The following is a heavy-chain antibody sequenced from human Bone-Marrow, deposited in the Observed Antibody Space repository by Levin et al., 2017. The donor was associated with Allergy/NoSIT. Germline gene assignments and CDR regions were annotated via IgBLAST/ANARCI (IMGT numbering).Heavy chain of an antibody. J-gene: IGHJ6*02. D-gene: IGHD6-19*01. CDR2: IYSSGTT. CDR3: ATGRSGWYGVYYGMDV. CDR1: GFNISNNY. Sequence: QTGGSLRLSCAAAGFNISNNYMTWVRQAPGKGLEWVAVIYSSGTTYYADSVKGRFSISSDHPKNMFDLEMKTLRAEDTAVYYCATGRSGWYGVYYGMDVWGQGTLVTVSS. V-gene: IGHV3-53*01.